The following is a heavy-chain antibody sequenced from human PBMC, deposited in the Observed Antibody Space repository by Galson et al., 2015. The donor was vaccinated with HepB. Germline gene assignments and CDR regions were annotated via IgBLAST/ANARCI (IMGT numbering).Heavy chain of an antibody. D-gene: IGHD2-15*01. CDR2: INTNTGNP. Sequence: SVKVSCKASGYTFTSYAMNWVRQTPGQGLEWMGWINTNTGNPAYAQGFTGRFVFSLDTSVSTVYLQISSLKAEDTAVYYCARDRRYCSGGSCYSIWFDPWGQGTLVTVSS. CDR3: ARDRRYCSGGSCYSIWFDP. V-gene: IGHV7-4-1*02. J-gene: IGHJ5*02. CDR1: GYTFTSYA.